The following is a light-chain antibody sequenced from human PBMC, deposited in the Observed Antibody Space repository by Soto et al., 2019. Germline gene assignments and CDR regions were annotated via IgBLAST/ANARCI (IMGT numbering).Light chain of an antibody. J-gene: IGLJ2*01. CDR3: QVWDSSNDHVV. CDR2: YDS. V-gene: IGLV3-21*04. CDR1: NIGYKS. Sequence: SSELTQPPSVSVAPGMTATITCGGNNIGYKSVHWYQQMPGQAPLLVISYDSDRPAGVPERFSGSNSGHTATLTISRVEAGDEADYHCQVWDSSNDHVVFGGGTKLTVL.